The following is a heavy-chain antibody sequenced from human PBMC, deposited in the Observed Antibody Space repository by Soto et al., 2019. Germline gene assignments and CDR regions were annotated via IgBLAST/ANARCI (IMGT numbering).Heavy chain of an antibody. CDR1: GGSVNSGSYY. CDR2: IYHSGST. Sequence: QVQLQESGPGLVKPSETLSLTCTVSGGSVNSGSYYWSWIRQPPGKGLEWIGYIYHSGSTNYNPSLKSRVTISVDTSKNQFSLKLSSVTAADTAVYYCAREGDGSYYDGVDPWGQGTLVTVSS. J-gene: IGHJ5*02. CDR3: AREGDGSYYDGVDP. D-gene: IGHD3-3*01. V-gene: IGHV4-61*01.